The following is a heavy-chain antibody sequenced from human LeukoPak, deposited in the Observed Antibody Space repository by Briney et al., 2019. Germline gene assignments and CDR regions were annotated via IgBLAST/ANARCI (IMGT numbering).Heavy chain of an antibody. CDR2: IYSGGNT. CDR3: ARGHSGRYFASDY. D-gene: IGHD1-26*01. V-gene: IGHV3-66*01. CDR1: GFTVSSNY. J-gene: IGHJ4*02. Sequence: GGSLRLSCAASGFTVSSNYMNWVRQAPGKGLEWVSVIYSGGNTYYADSVKGRFIISRDNSKNTLYLQMNSLRVEDTAVYYCARGHSGRYFASDYWGQGTPVTVSS.